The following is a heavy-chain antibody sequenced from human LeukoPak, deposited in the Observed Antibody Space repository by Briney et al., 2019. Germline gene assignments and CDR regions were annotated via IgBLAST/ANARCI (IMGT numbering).Heavy chain of an antibody. CDR1: GFTFSSHA. V-gene: IGHV3-23*01. Sequence: GGSLRLSCAASGFTFSSHAMSWVRQAPGKGLEWVSSITGSGDSAYYADSVKGRFTISRDNSKDTLYLQMNSLRAEDTAIYFCAKDEAWRPAADWGQGTLVTVSS. CDR3: AKDEAWRPAAD. D-gene: IGHD2-2*01. CDR2: ITGSGDSA. J-gene: IGHJ4*02.